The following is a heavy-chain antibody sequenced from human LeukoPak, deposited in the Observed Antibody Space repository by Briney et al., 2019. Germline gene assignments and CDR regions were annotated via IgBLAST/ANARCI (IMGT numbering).Heavy chain of an antibody. J-gene: IGHJ4*02. CDR1: GGSLSRYY. CDR3: AGLTGTPWVRFDY. D-gene: IGHD1-7*01. CDR2: INHSGST. V-gene: IGHV4-34*01. Sequence: SETLSLTCAVYGGSLSRYYWGWSRQPPGKGLEWIGEINHSGSTNYNPSLKSRVTISVDTSKNQFSLKLSSVTAADTAVYYCAGLTGTPWVRFDYWGQGTLVTVSS.